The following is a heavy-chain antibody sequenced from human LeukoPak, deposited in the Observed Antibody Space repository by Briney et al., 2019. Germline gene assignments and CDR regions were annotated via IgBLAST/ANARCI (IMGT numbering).Heavy chain of an antibody. CDR2: IYYSGST. CDR3: ARESALGRWDY. Sequence: SETLSRTCTVSGGSISSYYWSWIRQPPGKGLEWIGYIYYSGSTNYNPSLKSRVTISVDTSKNQFSLKLSSVTAADTAVYYCARESALGRWDYWGQGTLVTVSS. V-gene: IGHV4-59*01. CDR1: GGSISSYY. J-gene: IGHJ4*02. D-gene: IGHD7-27*01.